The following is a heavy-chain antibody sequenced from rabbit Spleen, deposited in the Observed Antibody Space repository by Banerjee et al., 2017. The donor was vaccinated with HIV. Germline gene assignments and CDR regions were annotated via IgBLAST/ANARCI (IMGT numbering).Heavy chain of an antibody. D-gene: IGHD1-1*01. V-gene: IGHV1S45*01. Sequence: QEQLVESGGGLVQPEGSLTLTCTASGVSFSSSSYLCWVRQAPGKGLEWIACSYAGSSGFTYFATWAKGRFTCSKTSSTTVTLQMTRLTAADTATYFCARDTSSSFSSYGMDLWGPGTLVTVS. J-gene: IGHJ6*01. CDR3: ARDTSSSFSSYGMDL. CDR2: SYAGSSGFT. CDR1: GVSFSSSSY.